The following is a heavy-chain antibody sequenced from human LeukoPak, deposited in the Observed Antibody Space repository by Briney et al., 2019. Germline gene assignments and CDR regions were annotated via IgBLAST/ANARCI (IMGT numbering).Heavy chain of an antibody. CDR1: GYTFTGYY. V-gene: IGHV1-2*02. CDR3: ARGQQLGHGWFDP. D-gene: IGHD6-13*01. J-gene: IGHJ5*02. CDR2: INPNSGGT. Sequence: ASVKVSCKASGYTFTGYYMHWVRQAPGQGLEWMGWINPNSGGTNYAQKFQGRVTMTRDTSISTAYMELSRLRSDDTAVYYCARGQQLGHGWFDPWGQGTLVTVSS.